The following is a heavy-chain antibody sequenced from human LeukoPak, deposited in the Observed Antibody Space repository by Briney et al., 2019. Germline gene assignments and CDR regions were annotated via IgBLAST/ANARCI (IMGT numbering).Heavy chain of an antibody. CDR3: AKWGDYDILTGYYVSDF. D-gene: IGHD3-9*01. V-gene: IGHV3-23*01. Sequence: GGSLRLSCAASGFIFRNYAVGWVRQAPGKGLEWVSAITGSGDTTYYADSVKGRFTISRDNSKNTLYVEMNTLRAEDTAVYYCAKWGDYDILTGYYVSDFWGQGTLVTVSS. J-gene: IGHJ4*02. CDR2: ITGSGDTT. CDR1: GFIFRNYA.